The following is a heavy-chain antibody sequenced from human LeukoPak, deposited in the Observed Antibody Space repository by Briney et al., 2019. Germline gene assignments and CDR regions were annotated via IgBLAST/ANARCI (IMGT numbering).Heavy chain of an antibody. J-gene: IGHJ4*02. Sequence: GGSLRLSCTASGFTFGDFTLGWVRQAPGKGLEWLGFIRGKVYGGTTEYAASVKGRFTFSRDGSKSIAYLQMNSLKTEDTAVYYCTRAVPHTDYWGQGTVVTVSS. CDR1: GFTFGDFT. V-gene: IGHV3-49*04. CDR3: TRAVPHTDY. CDR2: IRGKVYGGTT. D-gene: IGHD6-19*01.